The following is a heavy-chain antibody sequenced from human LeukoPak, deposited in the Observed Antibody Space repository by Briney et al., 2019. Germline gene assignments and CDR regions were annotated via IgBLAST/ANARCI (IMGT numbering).Heavy chain of an antibody. V-gene: IGHV3-23*01. CDR1: GLTFSSNA. CDR3: TTVYSGLRGETY. J-gene: IGHJ4*02. Sequence: GGSLRLSCAASGLTFSSNAMSWVRQAPGKGLEWVSFISASGDNIHYADSVKGRFTISRDNSKNTLYLQMNSLKTEDTAVYYCTTVYSGLRGETYWGQGTLVTVSS. CDR2: ISASGDNI. D-gene: IGHD5-12*01.